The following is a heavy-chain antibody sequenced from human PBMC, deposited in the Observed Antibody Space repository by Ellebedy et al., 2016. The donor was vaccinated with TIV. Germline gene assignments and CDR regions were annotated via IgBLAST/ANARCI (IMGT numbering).Heavy chain of an antibody. D-gene: IGHD5-18*01. J-gene: IGHJ4*02. CDR3: ARAEDTTMVFHY. CDR2: IIPIVGIA. Sequence: AASVKVSCKASGGTFSSYGISWVRQAPGQGLEWMGRIIPIVGIANYAQKFQGRVTITADKSTSTAYMELSSLRSDDTGVYFCARAEDTTMVFHYWGQGTLVTVSS. V-gene: IGHV1-69*04. CDR1: GGTFSSYG.